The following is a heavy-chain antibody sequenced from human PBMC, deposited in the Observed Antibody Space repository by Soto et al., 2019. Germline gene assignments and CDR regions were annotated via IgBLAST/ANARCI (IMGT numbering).Heavy chain of an antibody. Sequence: SRRRSCVLAGFSLSGTSMTLVRQSQGKGLQWIASISGGAFTISYAAAVKGRFTITRDDGHNSLFFQMDSLRAEDTAPYYCARDTTRLEHRGRGCLFTVSS. J-gene: IGHJ1*01. CDR3: ARDTTRLEH. CDR1: GFSLSGTS. D-gene: IGHD1-1*01. V-gene: IGHV3-11*01. CDR2: ISGGAFTI.